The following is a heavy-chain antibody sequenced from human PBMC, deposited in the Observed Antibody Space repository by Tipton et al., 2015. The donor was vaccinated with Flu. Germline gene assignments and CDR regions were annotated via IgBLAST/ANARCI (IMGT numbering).Heavy chain of an antibody. CDR1: GFTFSSYW. CDR2: INSDGSST. Sequence: GSLRLSCTTSGFTFSSYWMHWVRQAPGKGLVWVSRINSDGSSTSYADSVKGRFTIPRDNAKNTLYLQMNSLRAEDTAVYYCARDGEIYYFDYWGQGTLVTVSS. V-gene: IGHV3-74*01. CDR3: ARDGEIYYFDY. D-gene: IGHD7-27*01. J-gene: IGHJ4*02.